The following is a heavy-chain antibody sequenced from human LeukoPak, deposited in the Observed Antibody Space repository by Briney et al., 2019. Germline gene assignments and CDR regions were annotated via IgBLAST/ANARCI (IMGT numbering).Heavy chain of an antibody. Sequence: PGGSLRLSCAASGVTLSGCSVTWVRQAPGKGLEWVSYSSGSNTLYYADSVKGRFTISRDNAKNSLFLQMNSLRDEDTAVYYCVRTGGYSYGPFEYWGQGTLVTVSS. J-gene: IGHJ4*02. CDR3: VRTGGYSYGPFEY. V-gene: IGHV3-48*02. CDR2: SSGSNTL. D-gene: IGHD5-18*01. CDR1: GVTLSGCS.